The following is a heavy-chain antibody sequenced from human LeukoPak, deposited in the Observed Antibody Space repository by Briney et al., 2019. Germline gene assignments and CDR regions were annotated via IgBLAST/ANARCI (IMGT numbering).Heavy chain of an antibody. D-gene: IGHD4-11*01. Sequence: PGGSLRLSCAASGFTFSSYWMSWVRQAPGKGLEWVSVIYSGGSTYYADSVKGRFTISRDNSKNTLYLQMNSLRAEDTAVYYCARDSVTTDYWGQGTLVTVSS. CDR1: GFTFSSYW. V-gene: IGHV3-53*01. CDR3: ARDSVTTDY. CDR2: IYSGGST. J-gene: IGHJ4*02.